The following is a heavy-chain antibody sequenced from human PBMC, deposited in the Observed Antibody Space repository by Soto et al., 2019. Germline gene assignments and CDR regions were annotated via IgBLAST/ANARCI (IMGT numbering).Heavy chain of an antibody. CDR1: GFTFSSYA. V-gene: IGHV3-30-3*02. J-gene: IGHJ4*02. CDR3: AKIPGITIFGVVIIGASFDY. D-gene: IGHD3-3*01. Sequence: GGSLRLSCAASGFTFSSYAMHWVRQAPGKGLEWVAVISGSGSNKYYADSVKGRFTISRDNSKNTLYLQMNSLRAEDTAVYYCAKIPGITIFGVVIIGASFDYWGQGTLVTVSS. CDR2: ISGSGSNK.